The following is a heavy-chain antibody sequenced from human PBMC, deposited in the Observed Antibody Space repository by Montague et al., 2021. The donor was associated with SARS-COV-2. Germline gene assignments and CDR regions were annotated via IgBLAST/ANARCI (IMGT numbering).Heavy chain of an antibody. CDR1: LHSVVVDRRC. D-gene: IGHD5-12*01. CDR3: ARGYSGYEDPTGFDP. V-gene: IGHV4-39*01. J-gene: IGHJ5*02. CDR2: RYYLGST. Sequence: SETLSLTCAVALHSVVVDRRCRAEVHTPPGQALKEIGCRYYLGSTYYNPSLKSRVTISVDTSKNQFSLKLSSVTAADTAVYYCARGYSGYEDPTGFDPWGQGTLVTVSS.